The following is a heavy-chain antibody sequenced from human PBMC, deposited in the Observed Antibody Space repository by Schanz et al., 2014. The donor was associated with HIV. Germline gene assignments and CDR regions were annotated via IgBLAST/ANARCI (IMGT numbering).Heavy chain of an antibody. Sequence: QVQLVETGGGVVQPGRSLRLSCAASGFIFRTHGMHWVRQAPGKGLGWVAVISYDGSNKYYADSMKGRLTISRDNSKKTLYLQMNSLRAEDTAVYYCARRIQKWLYGMDVWGQGTTVTVSS. CDR1: GFIFRTHG. J-gene: IGHJ6*02. CDR3: ARRIQKWLYGMDV. D-gene: IGHD5-18*01. CDR2: ISYDGSNK. V-gene: IGHV3-30*03.